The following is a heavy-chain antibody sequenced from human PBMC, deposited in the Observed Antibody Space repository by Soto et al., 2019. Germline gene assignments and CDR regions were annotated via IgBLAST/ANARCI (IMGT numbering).Heavy chain of an antibody. CDR1: GFTFSNYG. Sequence: GGSLRLSCGDSGFTFSNYGMHWVRQAPGKGLEWVAGISYDGSNKHYADSAEGRFTISRDNSKNTLYLQMNSLRVEDTAVYYCARDGYNVLTDYYPRKWFDPWGQGTLVNVS. CDR3: ARDGYNVLTDYYPRKWFDP. V-gene: IGHV3-30*03. J-gene: IGHJ5*02. D-gene: IGHD3-9*01. CDR2: ISYDGSNK.